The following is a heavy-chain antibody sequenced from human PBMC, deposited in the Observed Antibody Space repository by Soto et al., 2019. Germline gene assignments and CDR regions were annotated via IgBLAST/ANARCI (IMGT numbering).Heavy chain of an antibody. V-gene: IGHV4-61*01. Sequence: PSETLSLTCTVSGASVSSGSFYWSWMRQPPGKGLEYIGAIYYTGNTYYNPSLKSRVTISVDTSQNQFSLILTSVTAADTALYHCVRLGATDRSFYPWGQGILVTVSS. CDR2: IYYTGNT. J-gene: IGHJ5*02. D-gene: IGHD1-26*01. CDR3: VRLGATDRSFYP. CDR1: GASVSSGSFY.